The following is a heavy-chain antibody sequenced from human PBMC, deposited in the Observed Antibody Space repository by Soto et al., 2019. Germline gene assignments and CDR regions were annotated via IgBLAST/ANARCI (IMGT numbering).Heavy chain of an antibody. CDR2: ISAYNGNT. D-gene: IGHD5-12*01. CDR3: AILLLRDGYNSHY. CDR1: GYSFTSCC. J-gene: IGHJ4*02. V-gene: IGHV1-18*01. Sequence: GASVKVCCKASGYSFTSCCISWAQQSPGQGLEWMGWISAYNGNTNYAQKLQGRVTMTTDTSTSTAYMELRSLRSDDTAVYYCAILLLRDGYNSHYWGQGTLITVSS.